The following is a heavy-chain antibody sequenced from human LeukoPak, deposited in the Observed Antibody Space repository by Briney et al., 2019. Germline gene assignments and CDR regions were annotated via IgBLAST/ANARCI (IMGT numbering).Heavy chain of an antibody. D-gene: IGHD2-2*01. CDR2: ISASGGST. CDR1: GFTFSSYA. V-gene: IGHV3-23*01. Sequence: QPGGSLRVSCAASGFTFSSYAMSWVRQAPGKRLEWVSGISASGGSTYHAKSVKGRSTISRDNAKNTLFLQMNSLRAEDTAVYYCAKGDTGLPGAWFDPWGQGTLVTVSS. J-gene: IGHJ5*02. CDR3: AKGDTGLPGAWFDP.